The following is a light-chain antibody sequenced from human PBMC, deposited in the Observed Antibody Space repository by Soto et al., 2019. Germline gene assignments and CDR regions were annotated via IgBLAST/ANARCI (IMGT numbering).Light chain of an antibody. V-gene: IGKV3-11*01. CDR2: DAS. Sequence: IVLTQSPATLSLSPGERATLSCRASQSVSTYLAWYQQKPGQAPRLLIYDASSRATGIPARFSGSGSGTDFTLTISSLEPEDFAVYYCQQRSNWPRTFGQGTKVEI. CDR3: QQRSNWPRT. CDR1: QSVSTY. J-gene: IGKJ1*01.